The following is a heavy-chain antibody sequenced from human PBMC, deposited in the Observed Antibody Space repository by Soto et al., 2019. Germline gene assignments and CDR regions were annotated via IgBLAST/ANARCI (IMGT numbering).Heavy chain of an antibody. CDR3: AKEITVAGDLDY. D-gene: IGHD6-19*01. CDR1: GFSFSSYG. J-gene: IGHJ4*01. Sequence: GGSLRLSCVASGFSFSSYGIHWVRQAPGKGLEWVAVISNDGSKEYYADSVKGRFTISRDNSKNTLYLQMDSLGPEDTAFYYCAKEITVAGDLDYWGHGTLVTVSS. CDR2: ISNDGSKE. V-gene: IGHV3-30*18.